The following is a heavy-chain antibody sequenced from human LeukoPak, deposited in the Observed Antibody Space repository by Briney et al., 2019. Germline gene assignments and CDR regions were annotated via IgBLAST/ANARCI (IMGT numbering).Heavy chain of an antibody. Sequence: SETLSLTCTVSGGSIGSDYWTWIRQPPGKGLEYIGYIYYTGGTNYNPSLKSRVTISVDTSRNQFSLKLSSATAADTAVYFCAKYGNSGWVIDNWGQGTLVTVSS. CDR2: IYYTGGT. CDR3: AKYGNSGWVIDN. J-gene: IGHJ4*02. CDR1: GGSIGSDY. V-gene: IGHV4-59*08. D-gene: IGHD6-19*01.